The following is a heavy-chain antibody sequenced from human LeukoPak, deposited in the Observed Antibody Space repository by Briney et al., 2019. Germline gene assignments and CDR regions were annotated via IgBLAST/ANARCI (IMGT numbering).Heavy chain of an antibody. V-gene: IGHV4-59*11. CDR2: ISYSGST. D-gene: IGHD4-17*01. J-gene: IGHJ3*02. CDR1: GGSISSHC. CDR3: ARDPTTVTKGFDI. Sequence: SETLTLTCTVSGGSISSHCWTWIRQSPGKGLEWIGYISYSGSTNYNPSLKSRVTLSVDTSKNQFSLKLSSVTAADTAVYFCARDPTTVTKGFDIWGQGTTVTVSS.